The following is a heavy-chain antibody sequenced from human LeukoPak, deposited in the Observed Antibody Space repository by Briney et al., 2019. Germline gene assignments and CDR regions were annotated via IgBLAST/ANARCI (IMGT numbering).Heavy chain of an antibody. V-gene: IGHV3-64D*09. CDR2: ISSNGGST. J-gene: IGHJ3*02. CDR1: GFTFSSYA. CDR3: VKDPDSSGWYEGAFDI. D-gene: IGHD6-19*01. Sequence: GGSLRLSCSASGFTFSSYAMHWVRQAPGKGLEYVSAISSNGGSTYYADSVKGRFTISRDNSKNTLYLQMSSLRAEDTAVYYCVKDPDSSGWYEGAFDIWGQGTMVTVSS.